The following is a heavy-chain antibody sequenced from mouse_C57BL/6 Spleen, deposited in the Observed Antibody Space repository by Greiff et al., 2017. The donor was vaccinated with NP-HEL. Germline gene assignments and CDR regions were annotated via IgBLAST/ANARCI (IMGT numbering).Heavy chain of an antibody. V-gene: IGHV1-26*01. CDR3: ARGGDDYVPFAY. J-gene: IGHJ3*01. Sequence: EVQLQQSGPELVKPGASVKISCKASGYTFTDYYMNWVKQSHGKSLEWIGDINPNNGGTSYNQKFKGKATLTVDKSSSTAYMELRSLTSEDSAVYYCARGGDDYVPFAYWGQGTLVTVSA. CDR1: GYTFTDYY. D-gene: IGHD2-4*01. CDR2: INPNNGGT.